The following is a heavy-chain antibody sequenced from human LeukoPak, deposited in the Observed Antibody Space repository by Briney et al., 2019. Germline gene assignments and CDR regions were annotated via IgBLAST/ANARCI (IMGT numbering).Heavy chain of an antibody. J-gene: IGHJ4*02. D-gene: IGHD6-13*01. V-gene: IGHV3-33*01. Sequence: GGSLRLSCAASGFTFSSYGMHWVRQAPGKGLEWVAVIWYDGSNKCYADSVKGRFTISRDNSKNTLYLQMNSLRAEDTAVYYCARDHSSSWSNLDYWGQGTLVTVSS. CDR1: GFTFSSYG. CDR2: IWYDGSNK. CDR3: ARDHSSSWSNLDY.